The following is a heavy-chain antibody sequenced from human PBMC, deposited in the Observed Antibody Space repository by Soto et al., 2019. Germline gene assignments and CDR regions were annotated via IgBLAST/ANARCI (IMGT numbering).Heavy chain of an antibody. CDR3: ARCIAAAGMGWFDP. CDR2: IYHSGST. Sequence: QLQLQESGSGLVKPSQTLSLTCAVSGGSISSGGYSWSWIRQPPGKGLEWIGYIYHSGSTYYNPSLKSRVTISVDRSKNQFSLKLSSVTAADTAVYYCARCIAAAGMGWFDPWGQGTLVTVSS. D-gene: IGHD6-13*01. V-gene: IGHV4-30-2*01. J-gene: IGHJ5*02. CDR1: GGSISSGGYS.